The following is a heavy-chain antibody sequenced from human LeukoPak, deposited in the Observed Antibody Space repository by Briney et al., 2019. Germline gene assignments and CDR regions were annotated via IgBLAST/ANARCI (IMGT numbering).Heavy chain of an antibody. CDR2: IWYDGSNK. J-gene: IGHJ4*02. V-gene: IGHV3-33*06. CDR1: GFTFSSYG. Sequence: LPGGSLRLSCAASGFTFSSYGMHWVRQAPGKGLEWVAVIWYDGSNKYYADSVKGRFTISRDNSKNTLYLQMNSLRADDTAIYYCAKEDLELGGTREYWGQGTLVTVSS. CDR3: AKEDLELGGTREY. D-gene: IGHD6-19*01.